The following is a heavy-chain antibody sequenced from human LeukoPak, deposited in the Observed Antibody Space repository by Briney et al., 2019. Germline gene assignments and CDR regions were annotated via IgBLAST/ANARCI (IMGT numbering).Heavy chain of an antibody. V-gene: IGHV1-46*01. Sequence: ASVKVSCKASGYTFTRYYMHWVRQAPGQGLEWMGIINPSGGSTSYAQKFQGRVTMTRDMSTSTVYMELSSLRSEDTAVYYCARDRDNRNWYFDLWGRGTLVTVSS. CDR1: GYTFTRYY. D-gene: IGHD1-14*01. CDR2: INPSGGST. J-gene: IGHJ2*01. CDR3: ARDRDNRNWYFDL.